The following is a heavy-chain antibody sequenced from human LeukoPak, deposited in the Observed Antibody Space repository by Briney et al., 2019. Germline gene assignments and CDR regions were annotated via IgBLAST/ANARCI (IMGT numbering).Heavy chain of an antibody. D-gene: IGHD5-18*01. V-gene: IGHV4-34*01. CDR2: INHSGST. CDR1: GGSFSDYY. J-gene: IGHJ4*02. Sequence: SETLSLTCAVYGGSFSDYYWSWIRQPPGKGLEWIGEINHSGSTNYNPSRKSRVTISVDTSKNQFSLKLSPVTAADTAVYYCARGHRGYSYGLFDWGQGTLVTVSS. CDR3: ARGHRGYSYGLFD.